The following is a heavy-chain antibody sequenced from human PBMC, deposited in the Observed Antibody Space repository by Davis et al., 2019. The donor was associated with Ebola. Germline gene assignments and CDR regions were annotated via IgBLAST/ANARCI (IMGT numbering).Heavy chain of an antibody. CDR2: ISSSSSYT. D-gene: IGHD6-19*01. Sequence: PGGSLRLSCAASGFTFSSYSMNWIRQAPGKGLEWVSYISSSSSYTNYADSVKGRFTISRDNAKNTLYLQMNSLRAEDTAVYYCARDLWLGLYYYGMDVWGKGTTVTVSS. J-gene: IGHJ6*04. CDR1: GFTFSSYS. V-gene: IGHV3-21*05. CDR3: ARDLWLGLYYYGMDV.